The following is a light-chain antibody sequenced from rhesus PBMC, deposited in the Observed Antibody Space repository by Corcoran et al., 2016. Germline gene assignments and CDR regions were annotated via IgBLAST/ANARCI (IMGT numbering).Light chain of an antibody. CDR2: DAF. J-gene: IGKJ4*01. CDR3: QQYSSPPPP. Sequence: DIQLTQSPSSLSASVGDTVTITCRASQGISSYLAWYQQNSGKAPKVLMSDAFILQSGGPSRFSGLGSGTEFTLTISSLQPAGFATYHCQQYSSPPPPFGGGTKVEIQ. CDR1: QGISSY. V-gene: IGKV1-25*02.